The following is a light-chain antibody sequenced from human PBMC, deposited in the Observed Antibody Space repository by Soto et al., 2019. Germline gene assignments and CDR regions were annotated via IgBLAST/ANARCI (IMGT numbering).Light chain of an antibody. J-gene: IGKJ1*01. CDR2: DAS. CDR3: QQYNSWWT. Sequence: DIQTTQSPSSLSASVGERVSITCRASQSISSWLAWYQQKPGKAPKLLIYDASSLESGVPSRFSGSGSGTEFTLTISSLQPDDFATYYCQQYNSWWTFGQGTKVDI. CDR1: QSISSW. V-gene: IGKV1-5*01.